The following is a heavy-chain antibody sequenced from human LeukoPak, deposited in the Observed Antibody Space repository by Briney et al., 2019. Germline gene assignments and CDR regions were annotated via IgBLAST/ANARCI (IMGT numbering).Heavy chain of an antibody. V-gene: IGHV1-69*01. CDR3: ARASGYSSSYWYFDL. D-gene: IGHD6-19*01. J-gene: IGHJ2*01. Sequence: GASVKVSCKASGGTFSSSSISWVRQAPGQGLEWMGGIIPIFGTANYAQKFQGRVTITADESTSTAYMELSSLRSEDTAVYYCARASGYSSSYWYFDLWGRGTLVTVSS. CDR1: GGTFSSSS. CDR2: IIPIFGTA.